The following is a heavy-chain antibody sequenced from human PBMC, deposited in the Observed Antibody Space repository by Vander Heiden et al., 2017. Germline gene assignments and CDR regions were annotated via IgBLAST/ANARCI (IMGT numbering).Heavy chain of an antibody. CDR1: GGTFSTYA. CDR3: AHYYDSSGPWAFDI. D-gene: IGHD3-22*01. CDR2: IIPTLVTA. Sequence: QMQLVQSGPEVKKPGSSVKVSCKASGGTFSTYAVSWVRQAPGLGLEWLGGIIPTLVTASYARKFQGRVTITADRSMNTAYMELNSLRSDDTAVYYCAHYYDSSGPWAFDIWGQGTMITVSS. V-gene: IGHV1-69*06. J-gene: IGHJ3*02.